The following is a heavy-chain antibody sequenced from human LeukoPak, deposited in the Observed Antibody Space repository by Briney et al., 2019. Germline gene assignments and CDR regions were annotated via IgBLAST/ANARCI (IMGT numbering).Heavy chain of an antibody. CDR2: ISYDGSNK. CDR3: ARGSGSGWSTKDY. J-gene: IGHJ4*02. D-gene: IGHD6-19*01. V-gene: IGHV3-30*04. Sequence: GGSLRLSCAASGFTFSSYAMHWVRQAPGKGLERVAVISYDGSNKYYADSVKGRFTISRDNSKNTLYLQMNSLRAEDTAVYYCARGSGSGWSTKDYWGQGTLVTVSS. CDR1: GFTFSSYA.